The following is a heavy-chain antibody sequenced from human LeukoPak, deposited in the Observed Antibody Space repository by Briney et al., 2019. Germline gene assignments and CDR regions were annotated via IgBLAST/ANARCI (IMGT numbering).Heavy chain of an antibody. D-gene: IGHD3-10*01. V-gene: IGHV3-7*01. CDR3: AREDYYGSGNYVAWGDAFDV. Sequence: GGSLRLSCEASGFIFSSYWMTWVRQAPGKGLEWVANIKQDGSEKYYVDSVKGRFTISRDNAKMSVYLQMNSLRAEDTAVYDCAREDYYGSGNYVAWGDAFDVWGQGTTVSVSS. J-gene: IGHJ3*01. CDR2: IKQDGSEK. CDR1: GFIFSSYW.